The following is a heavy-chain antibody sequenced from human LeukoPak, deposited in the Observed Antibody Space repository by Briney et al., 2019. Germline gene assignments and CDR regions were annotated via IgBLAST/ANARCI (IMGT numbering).Heavy chain of an antibody. CDR1: GFTVSNDY. CDR2: IYSGGNT. V-gene: IGHV3-53*01. Sequence: GGSLRLSCAASGFTVSNDYMTWVRQAPGKGLEWVSIIYSGGNTYYADSVKGRFTISRDNSKNTVYLQMNSLRVEDTAVYYCASERCSTSCLDSNDAFDIWGQGTMVTVSS. D-gene: IGHD2-2*01. CDR3: ASERCSTSCLDSNDAFDI. J-gene: IGHJ3*02.